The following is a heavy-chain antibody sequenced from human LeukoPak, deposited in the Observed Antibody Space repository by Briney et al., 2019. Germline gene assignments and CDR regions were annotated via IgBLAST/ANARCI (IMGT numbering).Heavy chain of an antibody. CDR1: GFTFSRYV. D-gene: IGHD1-26*01. Sequence: GGSLRLSCAGSGFTFSRYVISWVRQAPGKGPEWVSAIGSSGGGTFYADSVKGRFTISRDNPDNTVYLQMNSLRDEDAALYYCARARWGAAGHHFDSWGQGTRVAVSS. V-gene: IGHV3-23*01. CDR3: ARARWGAAGHHFDS. J-gene: IGHJ4*02. CDR2: IGSSGGGT.